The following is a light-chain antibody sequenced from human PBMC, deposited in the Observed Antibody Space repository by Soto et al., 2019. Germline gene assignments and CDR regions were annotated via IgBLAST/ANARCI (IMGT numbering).Light chain of an antibody. V-gene: IGKV3-15*01. Sequence: EIVMTQSPVTLSVSPGERATLSCRASQNISRSLAWYQQKPGQGPSLLIYGTSTRATGIPARFSGSGSGTEFTLTISSLQPEDFATYYCQQHGQWPITFGQGTRLEIK. CDR1: QNISRS. CDR2: GTS. J-gene: IGKJ5*01. CDR3: QQHGQWPIT.